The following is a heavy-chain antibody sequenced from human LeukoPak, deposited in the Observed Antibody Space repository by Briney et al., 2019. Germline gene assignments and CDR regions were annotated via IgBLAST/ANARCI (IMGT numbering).Heavy chain of an antibody. CDR1: GGSISSYY. CDR2: IYYSGST. CDR3: ARGPDSGNNYSFGY. D-gene: IGHD4-11*01. V-gene: IGHV4-59*01. Sequence: SETLSRTCTVSGGSISSYYWSWFRQPPGKGLEWIGYIYYSGSTNYNPSLKSRVTISVDTSKNQFSLKLSSVTAADTAVYYCARGPDSGNNYSFGYWGQGTLVTVSS. J-gene: IGHJ4*02.